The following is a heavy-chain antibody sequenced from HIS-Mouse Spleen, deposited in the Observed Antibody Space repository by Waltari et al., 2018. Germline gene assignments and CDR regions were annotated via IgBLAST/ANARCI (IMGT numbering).Heavy chain of an antibody. J-gene: IGHJ4*02. D-gene: IGHD2-15*01. CDR2: MNPNSGNT. CDR3: ARACRNCSGGSCYPCY. V-gene: IGHV1-8*01. Sequence: QVQLVQSGAEVKKPGASVKVSCKASGYTFTSYDINWMRQATGQGLEWMGWMNPNSGNTGYAQKFQGRVTMTRKACISTAYMELISLRSEDTAVYYCARACRNCSGGSCYPCYWGQGTLVTVSS. CDR1: GYTFTSYD.